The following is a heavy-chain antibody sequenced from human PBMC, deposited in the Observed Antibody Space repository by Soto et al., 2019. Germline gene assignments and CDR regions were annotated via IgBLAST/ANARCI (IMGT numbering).Heavy chain of an antibody. CDR1: GGSISSYY. D-gene: IGHD5-12*01. V-gene: IGHV4-59*01. CDR3: ARLRSEYSAPDAFDI. J-gene: IGHJ3*02. Sequence: SETLSLTCTVSGGSISSYYWSWIRQPPGKGLEWIGYIYYSGSTNYNPSLKSRVTISVDTSKNQFSLKLSSVTAADTAVYYCARLRSEYSAPDAFDIWGQGTMVTV. CDR2: IYYSGST.